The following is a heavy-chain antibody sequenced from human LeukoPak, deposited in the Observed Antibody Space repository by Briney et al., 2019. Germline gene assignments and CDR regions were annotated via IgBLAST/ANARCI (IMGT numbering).Heavy chain of an antibody. V-gene: IGHV3-7*01. D-gene: IGHD6-19*01. CDR3: ARDRGDSSTSRNS. CDR2: IKQDGSVK. Sequence: GGSLRLSCAASGFTFSSYWMSWVRQAPGKGLEWVANIKQDGSVKWYVDSVKGRFTISRDNAKNALYLQMNSLRAEDTAVYYCARDRGDSSTSRNSWGQGTLVTVSS. J-gene: IGHJ4*02. CDR1: GFTFSSYW.